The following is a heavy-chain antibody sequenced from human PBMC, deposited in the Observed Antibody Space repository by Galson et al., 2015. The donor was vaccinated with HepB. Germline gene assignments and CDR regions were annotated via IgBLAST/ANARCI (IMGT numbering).Heavy chain of an antibody. Sequence: LSLTCAVYGGSFSGYYWSWIRQPPGKGLEWIGYIYYSGSTYYNPSLKSRVTISVDTSKNQFSLKLSSVTAADTAVYYCARDLNGDSDYWGQGTLVTVSS. D-gene: IGHD4-17*01. CDR3: ARDLNGDSDY. V-gene: IGHV4-34*09. CDR1: GGSFSGYY. J-gene: IGHJ4*02. CDR2: IYYSGST.